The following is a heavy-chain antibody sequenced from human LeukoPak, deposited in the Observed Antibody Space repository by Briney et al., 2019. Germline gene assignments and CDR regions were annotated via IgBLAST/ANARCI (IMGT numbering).Heavy chain of an antibody. V-gene: IGHV3-21*01. J-gene: IGHJ4*02. CDR2: ISSSSSYI. CDR1: GFTFSSYS. Sequence: GGSLRLSCAASGFTFSSYSMNWVRRAPGKGLEWVSSISSSSSYIYYADSVKGRFTISRDNAKNSLYLQMNSLRAEDTAVYYCARVADIVVVVAAPPDYWGQGTLVTVSS. CDR3: ARVADIVVVVAAPPDY. D-gene: IGHD2-15*01.